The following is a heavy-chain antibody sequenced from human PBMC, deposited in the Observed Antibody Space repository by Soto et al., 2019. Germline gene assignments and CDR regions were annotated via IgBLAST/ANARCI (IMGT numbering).Heavy chain of an antibody. CDR2: IKQSGSET. J-gene: IGHJ4*02. Sequence: GGSLRLSCAASGFTFSSYWMTWVRQAPGKGLEWVANIKQSGSETYYVDSVKGRFTISRDDAKSSLYLQMNTLRAEDTAVYYCARGYSIDYWGQGTLVTVSS. V-gene: IGHV3-7*03. D-gene: IGHD5-18*01. CDR1: GFTFSSYW. CDR3: ARGYSIDY.